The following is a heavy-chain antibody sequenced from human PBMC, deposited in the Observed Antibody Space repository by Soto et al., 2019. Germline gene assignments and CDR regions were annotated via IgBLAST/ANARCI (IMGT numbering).Heavy chain of an antibody. CDR3: ARENTSTWKTYFYYYGMEV. CDR1: GGSFSGYY. Sequence: PSETLSLTCAVYGGSFSGYYWSWIRQPPGKGLEWIGEINHSGSTNYNPSLKSRVTISVDTSKNQFSLKLSSVTAADTALYYCARENTSTWKTYFYYYGMEVWGQGTTVTVSS. V-gene: IGHV4-34*01. D-gene: IGHD2-2*01. J-gene: IGHJ6*02. CDR2: INHSGST.